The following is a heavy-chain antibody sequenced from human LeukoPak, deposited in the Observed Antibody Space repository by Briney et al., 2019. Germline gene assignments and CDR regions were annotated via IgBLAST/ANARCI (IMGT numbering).Heavy chain of an antibody. V-gene: IGHV3-21*01. D-gene: IGHD6-6*01. CDR2: ISSSSSYI. J-gene: IGHJ4*02. CDR3: ASPLYSSSSV. CDR1: GFTFSSYS. Sequence: TGGSLRLSCAASGFTFSSYSMNWVRQAPGKGLEWVSSISSSSSYIYYADSVKSRFTISRDNAKNSLYLQMNSLRAEDTAVYYCASPLYSSSSVWGQGTLVTVSS.